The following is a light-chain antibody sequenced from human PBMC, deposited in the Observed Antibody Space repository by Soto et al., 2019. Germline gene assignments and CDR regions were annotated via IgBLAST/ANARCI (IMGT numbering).Light chain of an antibody. CDR2: TAS. J-gene: IGKJ2*01. CDR1: QSIDKY. Sequence: DIPMTQSPSSLSASVGDRVTITCRASQSIDKYLHWYQQKPGKAPKLLIYTASSLESGVPSRFSGSGSGTDFTLTISSLQPEDFASYFCHQSYRAPHTFGQGTKLEIK. CDR3: HQSYRAPHT. V-gene: IGKV1-39*01.